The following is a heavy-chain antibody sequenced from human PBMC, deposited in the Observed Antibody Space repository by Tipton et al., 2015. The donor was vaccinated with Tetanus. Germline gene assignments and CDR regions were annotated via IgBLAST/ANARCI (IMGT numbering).Heavy chain of an antibody. CDR1: GGSFNTYG. V-gene: IGHV1-69*06. Sequence: QLVQSGAEVAKPGSSVKVSCKASGGSFNTYGISWVRQAPGQGLQWMGTIVPFFGTTYAQRFKGRVTTTADKSTSPVFMELSSLTSADPAVYFCARDLGVFRQYYALAVWGQGTTVTVSS. CDR3: ARDLGVFRQYYALAV. CDR2: IVPFFGTT. D-gene: IGHD3-16*01. J-gene: IGHJ6*02.